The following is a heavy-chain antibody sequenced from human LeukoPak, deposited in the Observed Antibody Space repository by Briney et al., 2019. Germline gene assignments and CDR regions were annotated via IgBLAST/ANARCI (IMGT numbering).Heavy chain of an antibody. Sequence: PSETLSLTCAVYGGSFSGYYWSWIRQPPGKGLEWIGEINHSGSTNYNPSLKSRVTISVDTSKNQFSLKLSSVTAADTAVYYCARATSTPMRYCSGGSCYYYFDYWGQGTLVTVSS. J-gene: IGHJ4*02. CDR3: ARATSTPMRYCSGGSCYYYFDY. V-gene: IGHV4-34*01. D-gene: IGHD2-15*01. CDR2: INHSGST. CDR1: GGSFSGYY.